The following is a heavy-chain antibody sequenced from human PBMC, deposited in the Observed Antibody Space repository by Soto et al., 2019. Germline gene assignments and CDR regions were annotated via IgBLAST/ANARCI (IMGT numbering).Heavy chain of an antibody. CDR3: ARGSRDAALLLPRSDF. CDR1: GGSFSGYY. V-gene: IGHV4-34*01. J-gene: IGHJ4*02. CDR2: INHSGST. Sequence: SETLSLTCAVYGGSFSGYYWSWIRQPPGKGLEWIGEINHSGSTNYNPSLKSRVTISVDTSKNQFSLELTSVTAADTAVYFCARGSRDAALLLPRSDFWGPGILVTVSS. D-gene: IGHD5-18*01.